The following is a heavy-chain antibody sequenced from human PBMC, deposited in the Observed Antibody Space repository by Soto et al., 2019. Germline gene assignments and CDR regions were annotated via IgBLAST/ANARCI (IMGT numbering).Heavy chain of an antibody. CDR3: ARGLLGGAPSYTFHGMDV. D-gene: IGHD1-26*01. CDR2: SRNRVNSHTT. Sequence: EVQLVESGGGLVQPGGSLRLSCAASGFTFSDHYMDWVRQAPGKGLEWVARSRNRVNSHTTEYAASVKGRFTISRDESKSSLYPQMNSLKIEDTAVYYCARGLLGGAPSYTFHGMDVWGQGNTVTVSS. CDR1: GFTFSDHY. J-gene: IGHJ6*01. V-gene: IGHV3-72*01.